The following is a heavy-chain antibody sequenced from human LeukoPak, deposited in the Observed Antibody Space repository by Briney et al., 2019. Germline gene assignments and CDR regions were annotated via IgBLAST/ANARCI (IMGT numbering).Heavy chain of an antibody. V-gene: IGHV3-30*04. J-gene: IGHJ4*02. Sequence: GGSLRLSCAASGFTFSSYAMHWVRRAPGKGLEWVAVISYDGSNKYYADSVKGRFTISRDNSKNTLYLQMNSLRAEDTAVYYCARDSPLGYGDRFDYWGQGTLVTVSS. CDR2: ISYDGSNK. D-gene: IGHD5-18*01. CDR1: GFTFSSYA. CDR3: ARDSPLGYGDRFDY.